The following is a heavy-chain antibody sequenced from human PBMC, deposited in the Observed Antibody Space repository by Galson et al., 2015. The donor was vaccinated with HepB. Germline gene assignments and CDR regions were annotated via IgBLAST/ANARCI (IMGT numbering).Heavy chain of an antibody. D-gene: IGHD3-22*01. CDR3: ARENDRSGFYPTDC. CDR1: GFTFSTHW. CDR2: LYQSGRVM. J-gene: IGHJ4*02. V-gene: IGHV3-7*03. Sequence: SLRLSCASSGFTFSTHWMSWVRQAPGKRPEWVANLYQSGRVMYYVDSVKCRSIISRDNAKNSLYLQMNSRRAEDTAVYFCARENDRSGFYPTDCWGQGTLVTVSS.